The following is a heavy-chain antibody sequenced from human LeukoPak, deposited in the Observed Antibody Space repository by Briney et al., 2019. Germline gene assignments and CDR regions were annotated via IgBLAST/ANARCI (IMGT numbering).Heavy chain of an antibody. CDR1: GFSFSSYW. V-gene: IGHV3-7*01. CDR3: AGLSAYYYGSFFYYYMDV. CDR2: IKQDESET. D-gene: IGHD3-10*01. Sequence: GGPLRLSCEGSGFSFSSYWMTWVRQSPGKGPEWVANIKQDESETYTVDSVKGRFTISRDNAKNSVYLHMNSLRAEDTALYYCAGLSAYYYGSFFYYYMDVWGKGTTVTVSS. J-gene: IGHJ6*03.